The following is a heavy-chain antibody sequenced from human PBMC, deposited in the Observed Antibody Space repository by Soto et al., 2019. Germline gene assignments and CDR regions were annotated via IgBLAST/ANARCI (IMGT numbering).Heavy chain of an antibody. CDR2: MSYDGSKK. CDR3: AKDLKPGSRWSLGGVEHCMDV. J-gene: IGHJ6*03. D-gene: IGHD3-16*01. Sequence: QVQLVESGGCVVQPGRSLRLSCVGSGFTFSSYDMNWVRQAPGTGLEWVALMSYDGSKKYYGDSVRGRVTISRDNSKNTLDLQMDHLRPEDTAIYYCAKDLKPGSRWSLGGVEHCMDVWGRGTTVSVSS. V-gene: IGHV3-30*18. CDR1: GFTFSSYD.